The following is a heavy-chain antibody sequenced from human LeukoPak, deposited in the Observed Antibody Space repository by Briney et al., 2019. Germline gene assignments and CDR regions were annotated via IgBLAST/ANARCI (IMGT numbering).Heavy chain of an antibody. CDR1: GFTFSNYA. J-gene: IGHJ3*02. Sequence: GGSLRLPCAASGFTFSNYAMSWVRQAPGKGLEWVSTISGSGGSTYYADSVKGRFTISRDNSKNTLYLQMNSLRAEDTAVYFCAKRVGAAQAFDIWGQGTMVTVSS. D-gene: IGHD1-26*01. V-gene: IGHV3-23*01. CDR2: ISGSGGST. CDR3: AKRVGAAQAFDI.